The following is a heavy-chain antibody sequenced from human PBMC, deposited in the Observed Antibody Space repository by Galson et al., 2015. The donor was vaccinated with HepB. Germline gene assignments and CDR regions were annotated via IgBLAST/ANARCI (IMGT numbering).Heavy chain of an antibody. V-gene: IGHV1-69*13. Sequence: VKVSCKASGGTFSSHTISWVRQAPGQGLEWVGGIIPIFGSGNYAQRFQGRVTITADKSKSITYMELSSLRSEDTAVYYCARQYDTSGYYAYWGQGTLVTVSS. D-gene: IGHD3-22*01. CDR2: IIPIFGSG. J-gene: IGHJ4*02. CDR1: GGTFSSHT. CDR3: ARQYDTSGYYAY.